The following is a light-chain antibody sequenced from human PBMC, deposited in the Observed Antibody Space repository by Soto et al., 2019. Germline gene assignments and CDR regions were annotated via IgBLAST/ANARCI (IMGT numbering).Light chain of an antibody. CDR2: EVS. CDR3: CSFVDSGTYL. CDR1: SSDVGGYNY. Sequence: QSVLTQPASVSGSPGQSITISCTGTSSDVGGYNYVSWYQQHPGKAPKLMIYEVSNRPSGVSNRFSGSKSGNTASLTISGLQAEDEADYYCCSFVDSGTYLFGSGTKLTVL. V-gene: IGLV2-14*01. J-gene: IGLJ1*01.